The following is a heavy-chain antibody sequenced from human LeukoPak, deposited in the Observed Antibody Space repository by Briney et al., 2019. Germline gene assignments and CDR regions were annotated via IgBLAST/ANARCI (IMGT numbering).Heavy chain of an antibody. CDR2: VYHTGST. Sequence: SETLSLTCTVSGDSLSIHYWSWTRQPPGKGLEWIGYVYHTGSTNYNPSLKSRVTISVDMSKNEFSLKLSSVTAADTDVYNCGRSAHDSGSSPFHYWGQGTLVTVSS. D-gene: IGHD3-22*01. V-gene: IGHV4-59*11. J-gene: IGHJ4*02. CDR3: GRSAHDSGSSPFHY. CDR1: GDSLSIHY.